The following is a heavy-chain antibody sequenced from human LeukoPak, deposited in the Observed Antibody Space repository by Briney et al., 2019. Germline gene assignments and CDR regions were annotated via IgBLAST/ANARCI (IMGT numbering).Heavy chain of an antibody. CDR2: IYYSGST. V-gene: IGHV4-39*01. CDR1: GGSISSSSYY. J-gene: IGHJ4*02. Sequence: SETLSLTCTVSGGSISSSSYYWGWIRQPPGKGLEWIGSIYYSGSTYYNPSLKSRVTISVDTSKNQFSLKLSSVTAADTAVCYCERLLLFSKSLDYWGQGTLVTVSS. CDR3: ERLLLFSKSLDY.